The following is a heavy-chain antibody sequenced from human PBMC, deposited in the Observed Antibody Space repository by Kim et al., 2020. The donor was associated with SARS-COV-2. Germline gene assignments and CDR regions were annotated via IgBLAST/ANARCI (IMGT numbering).Heavy chain of an antibody. Sequence: GESLKISCKGSGYSFTSYWIGWVRQMPGKGLEWMGIIYPGDSDTRYSPSFQGQVTISADKSISTAYLQWSSLKASDTAMYYCARSNEYYYDSSGFDYYYYMDVWGKGTTVTVSS. J-gene: IGHJ6*03. CDR2: IYPGDSDT. CDR1: GYSFTSYW. V-gene: IGHV5-51*01. D-gene: IGHD3-22*01. CDR3: ARSNEYYYDSSGFDYYYYMDV.